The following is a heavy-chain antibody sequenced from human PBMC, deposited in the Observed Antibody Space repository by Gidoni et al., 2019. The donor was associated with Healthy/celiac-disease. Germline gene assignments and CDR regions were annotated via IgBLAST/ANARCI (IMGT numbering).Heavy chain of an antibody. J-gene: IGHJ6*03. CDR3: AKITGYSSSWYSRPLQDYYYYYMDV. CDR1: GFACSSYG. V-gene: IGHV3-30*18. CDR2: ISYDVSNK. Sequence: QVQLVESGGGVVQPGRSLSISCAASGFACSSYGMHWVRQAPGKGLEWVSVISYDVSNKYYADSVKGRFTISRDNSKNTLYLQMNSLRAEDTAVYYCAKITGYSSSWYSRPLQDYYYYYMDVWGKGTTVTVSS. D-gene: IGHD6-13*01.